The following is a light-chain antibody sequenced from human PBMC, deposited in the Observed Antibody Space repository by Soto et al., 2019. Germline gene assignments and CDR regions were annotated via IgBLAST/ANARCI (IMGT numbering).Light chain of an antibody. CDR2: KAS. V-gene: IGKV1-5*03. J-gene: IGKJ1*01. CDR1: QTISSW. CDR3: HHYNSYSEA. Sequence: DIQMTQSPSTLSGSVGDRVTITCRASQTISSWLAWYQQKPGKAPKLLIYKASTLKSGVPSRFRGSGSATEFTLTISSLQPDDLATSYCHHYNSYSEAFGQGTKVELK.